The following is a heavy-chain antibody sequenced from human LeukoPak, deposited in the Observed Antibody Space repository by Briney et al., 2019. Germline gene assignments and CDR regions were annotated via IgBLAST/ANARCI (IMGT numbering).Heavy chain of an antibody. CDR3: AKVPLRFLEWLSPWGSEGCFDY. D-gene: IGHD3-3*01. V-gene: IGHV3-23*01. J-gene: IGHJ4*02. CDR1: GFTFSSYA. Sequence: GGSLRLSCAASGFTFSSYAMSWVRQAPGKGLEWVSAISGSGGSTYYADSVKGRFTISRGNSKNTLYLQMNSLRAEDTAVYYCAKVPLRFLEWLSPWGSEGCFDYWGQGTLVTVSS. CDR2: ISGSGGST.